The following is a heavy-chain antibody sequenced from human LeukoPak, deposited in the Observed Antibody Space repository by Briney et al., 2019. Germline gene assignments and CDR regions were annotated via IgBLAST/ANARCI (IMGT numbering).Heavy chain of an antibody. V-gene: IGHV4-59*01. CDR1: GGSISSYY. J-gene: IGHJ6*02. CDR3: ARSTVTTHGMDV. D-gene: IGHD4-17*01. CDR2: IYYSGST. Sequence: SETLSLTCTVSGGSISSYYWSWIRQPPGEGLEWIGYIYYSGSTNYNPSLKSRVTISVDTSKNQFSLKLSSVTAADTAVYYCARSTVTTHGMDVWGQGTTVTVPS.